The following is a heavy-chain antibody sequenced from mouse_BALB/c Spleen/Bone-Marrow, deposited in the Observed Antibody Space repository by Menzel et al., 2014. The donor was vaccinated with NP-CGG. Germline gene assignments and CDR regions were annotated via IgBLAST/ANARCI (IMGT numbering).Heavy chain of an antibody. J-gene: IGHJ2*01. CDR2: LNPGSGGT. V-gene: IGHV1-54*01. CDR3: ARGIYHAMRY. D-gene: IGHD2-1*01. CDR1: GYAFTNYL. Sequence: QVQLKQSGAELVRPGTSVKVSCKASGYAFTNYLIEWVKQRPGQGLEWIGVLNPGSGGTNYNEKFKGKATLTADKSSSTAYVQHNSLTSDDSAVYFCARGIYHAMRYWGKGPTHTVSS.